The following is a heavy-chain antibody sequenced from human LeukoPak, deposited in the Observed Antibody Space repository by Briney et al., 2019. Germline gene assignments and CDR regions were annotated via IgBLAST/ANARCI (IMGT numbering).Heavy chain of an antibody. V-gene: IGHV1-18*04. D-gene: IGHD3-10*01. CDR1: GYTFTGYY. CDR3: ARDSYYGSGSYKGYFDY. CDR2: ISAYNGNT. Sequence: ASVKVSCKASGYTFTGYYMHWVRQAPGQGLEWMGWISAYNGNTNYAQKLQGRVTMTTDTSTSTAYMELRSLRSDDTAVYYCARDSYYGSGSYKGYFDYWGQGTLVTVSS. J-gene: IGHJ4*02.